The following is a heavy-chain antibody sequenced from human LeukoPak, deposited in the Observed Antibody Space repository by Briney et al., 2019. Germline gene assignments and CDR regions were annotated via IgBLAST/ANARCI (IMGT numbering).Heavy chain of an antibody. Sequence: PGGSLRLSCAASGFTFSSYAMSWVRQAPGKGLEWVSAISGSGGSTYYADSVKGRFTISRDNSKNTPYLQMNSLRAEDTAVYYCAKVRYCSSTSCYAFDYWGQGTLVTVSS. J-gene: IGHJ4*02. CDR2: ISGSGGST. D-gene: IGHD2-2*01. V-gene: IGHV3-23*01. CDR3: AKVRYCSSTSCYAFDY. CDR1: GFTFSSYA.